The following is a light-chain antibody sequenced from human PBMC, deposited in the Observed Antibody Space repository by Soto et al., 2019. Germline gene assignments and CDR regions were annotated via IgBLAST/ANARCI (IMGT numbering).Light chain of an antibody. CDR2: GAS. CDR3: QQYNNWPPIT. J-gene: IGKJ1*01. V-gene: IGKV3-15*01. Sequence: ETMITQSPDTLSVSLGERATLSCRASQSVSSNLAWYQQKPGQAPRLLIYGASTGATGIPARFSGSGSGTEFTLTISSLQSEDFAVYYCQQYNNWPPITFGQGTKVDIK. CDR1: QSVSSN.